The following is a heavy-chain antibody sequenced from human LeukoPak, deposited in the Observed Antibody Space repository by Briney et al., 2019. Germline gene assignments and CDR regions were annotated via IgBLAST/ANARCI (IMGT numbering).Heavy chain of an antibody. J-gene: IGHJ4*02. D-gene: IGHD6-13*01. CDR3: ASLPGTGYSSSDEPGC. Sequence: SSVKVSCKASGGTFSSYAISWVRQAPGQGLEWMGGIIPIFGTANYAQKFQGRVTITTDESTSTAYMELSSLRSEDTAVYYCASLPGTGYSSSDEPGCWGQGTLVTVSS. V-gene: IGHV1-69*05. CDR1: GGTFSSYA. CDR2: IIPIFGTA.